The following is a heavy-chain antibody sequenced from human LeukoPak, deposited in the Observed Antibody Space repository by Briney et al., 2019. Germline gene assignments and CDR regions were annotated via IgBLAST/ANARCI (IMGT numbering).Heavy chain of an antibody. V-gene: IGHV3-7*01. CDR1: AFTFGNYW. Sequence: PGGSLRRYTVESAFTFGNYWMNWIRQAPGKGLEWLANIKQDGSDMYYVDSVKGRFTISRDNAKSSLYLQMDSLRVGDTAVYYCARDSTVGRYWGQGTLVTVSS. CDR2: IKQDGSDM. J-gene: IGHJ4*02. CDR3: ARDSTVGRY. D-gene: IGHD2-8*02.